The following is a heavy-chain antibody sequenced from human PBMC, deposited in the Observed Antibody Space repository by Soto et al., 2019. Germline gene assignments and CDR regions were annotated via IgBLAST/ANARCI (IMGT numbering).Heavy chain of an antibody. CDR2: INPSGGST. CDR3: ARDKSPIVEYPDY. Sequence: QVQLVQSGAEVKKPGASVKVSCKASGYTFTSYYMHWVRQAPGQGLEWMGIINPSGGSTSSAQKLQGRVTMTRDRSTSTVYMELSSLRSEDTAVYYCARDKSPIVEYPDYWGQGTLVTVSS. V-gene: IGHV1-46*01. CDR1: GYTFTSYY. D-gene: IGHD1-26*01. J-gene: IGHJ4*02.